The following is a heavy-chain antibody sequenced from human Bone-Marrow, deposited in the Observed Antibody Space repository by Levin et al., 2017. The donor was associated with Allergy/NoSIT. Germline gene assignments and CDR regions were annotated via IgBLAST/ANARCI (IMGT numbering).Heavy chain of an antibody. J-gene: IGHJ4*02. V-gene: IGHV3-11*01. Sequence: GGSLRLSCAASGFMFRDYYMSWIRQAPGKGLEWISYISSGATTTYYSDSVKGRVTISRDNSKNSLYLQLNNLRAEDTAVYYCAREAPYSDSRGYYYPYYFDSWGQGTLVTVSS. CDR1: GFMFRDYY. CDR3: AREAPYSDSRGYYYPYYFDS. D-gene: IGHD3-22*01. CDR2: ISSGATTT.